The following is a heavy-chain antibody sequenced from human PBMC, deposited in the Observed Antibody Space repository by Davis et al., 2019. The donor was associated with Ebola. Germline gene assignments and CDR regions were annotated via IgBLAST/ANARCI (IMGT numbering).Heavy chain of an antibody. CDR2: IYPGDSDT. D-gene: IGHD3-16*01. J-gene: IGHJ4*02. CDR1: GYSFTTYW. Sequence: WESLKTPRKCSGYSFTTYWLGWVRQMPGKGLEWMGIIYPGDSDTRYSPSFQGQVTISADKAISTAYLQWSSLKASDTAMYYCERLWGRLYYFDYWGQGTLVTVSS. CDR3: ERLWGRLYYFDY. V-gene: IGHV5-51*01.